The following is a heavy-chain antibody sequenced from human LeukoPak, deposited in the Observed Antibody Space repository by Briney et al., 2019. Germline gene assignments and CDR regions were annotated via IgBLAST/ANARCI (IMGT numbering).Heavy chain of an antibody. CDR2: INSDGSST. D-gene: IGHD3-3*01. CDR1: GFTFSSYW. J-gene: IGHJ5*02. CDR3: ARVVGTIFGVVIHNWFDP. V-gene: IGHV3-74*01. Sequence: PGGSLRLSCAASGFTFSSYWMHWVRHAPGKGLVWVSRINSDGSSTSYADSVKGRFTISRDNAKNTLYLQMNSLRAEDTAVYYCARVVGTIFGVVIHNWFDPWGQGTLVTVSS.